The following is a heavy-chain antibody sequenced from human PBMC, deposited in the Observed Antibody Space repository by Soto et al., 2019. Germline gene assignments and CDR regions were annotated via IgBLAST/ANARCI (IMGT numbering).Heavy chain of an antibody. CDR3: ARSRHGSGSYTHFYYGLGV. J-gene: IGHJ6*01. Sequence: QVQLVESGGGVVQPGRSLRLSCAGSGFTFISYAMHWVRQAPGKGLEWVAVISFDGSTEYYADSVKGRFTISRDNSKNTVYPQMNSLRSEDTAVYYCARSRHGSGSYTHFYYGLGVWGQGTPFTVSS. CDR2: ISFDGSTE. D-gene: IGHD3-10*01. V-gene: IGHV3-30-3*01. CDR1: GFTFISYA.